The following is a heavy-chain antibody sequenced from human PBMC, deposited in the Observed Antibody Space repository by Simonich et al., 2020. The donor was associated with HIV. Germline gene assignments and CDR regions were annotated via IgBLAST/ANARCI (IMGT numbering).Heavy chain of an antibody. CDR2: SEPGDSDT. CDR3: VRRLAVAGTYWYFDL. D-gene: IGHD6-19*01. V-gene: IGHV5-51*03. CDR1: GYSFTSYW. Sequence: EVQLVQSGAEVKKPGESLKISCKGSGYSFTSYWIGWVRQMPGKGLEWMGISEPGDSDTRDSPSFQGQVTSSADKSISTAYLQWSSLKASDTAMYYCVRRLAVAGTYWYFDLWGRGTLVTVSS. J-gene: IGHJ2*01.